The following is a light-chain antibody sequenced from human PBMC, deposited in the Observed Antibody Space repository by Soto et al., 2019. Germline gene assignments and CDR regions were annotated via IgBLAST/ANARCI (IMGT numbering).Light chain of an antibody. CDR2: DTS. J-gene: IGLJ2*01. Sequence: QAVVTQEPSLTVSPGGTVTLTCGSSTGAVTSGHYPYWFQQKPGQAPRTLIYDTSNKHSWTPARFSGSLLGGKAALTLSGAQPEVEAEYYCLLSYSGALVVFGGGTKVTVL. CDR1: TGAVTSGHY. CDR3: LLSYSGALVV. V-gene: IGLV7-46*01.